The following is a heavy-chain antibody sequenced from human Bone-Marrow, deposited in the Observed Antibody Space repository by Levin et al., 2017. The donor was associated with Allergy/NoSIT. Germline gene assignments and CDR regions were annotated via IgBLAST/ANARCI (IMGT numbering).Heavy chain of an antibody. J-gene: IGHJ4*02. Sequence: SGPTLVKPTQTLTLTCTFSGFSLSTTGLCVSWFRQPPGKALEWLALIDWDDDKYYNTSLKTMLTISKATSNNQVLLTVTDMDPMDTATYFCARSLEGRYVGYRSSSMYFDSWGQGTLVTVSS. CDR2: IDWDDDK. CDR3: ARSLEGRYVGYRSSSMYFDS. CDR1: GFSLSTTGLC. D-gene: IGHD6-6*01. V-gene: IGHV2-70*01.